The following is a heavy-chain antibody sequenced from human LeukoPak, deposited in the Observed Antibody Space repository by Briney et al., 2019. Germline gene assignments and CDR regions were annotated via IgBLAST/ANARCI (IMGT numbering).Heavy chain of an antibody. D-gene: IGHD6-19*01. J-gene: IGHJ4*02. Sequence: GGSLRLSCAASGFTFSSYSMNWVRQAPGKGLQWVSSISSSGAYIFYADSVQGRFTISRDNAKNSLYLQMNSLRAEDTAAYYCTRDGESSGWYSACWGQGTLVTVSS. CDR3: TRDGESSGWYSAC. CDR1: GFTFSSYS. CDR2: ISSSGAYI. V-gene: IGHV3-21*01.